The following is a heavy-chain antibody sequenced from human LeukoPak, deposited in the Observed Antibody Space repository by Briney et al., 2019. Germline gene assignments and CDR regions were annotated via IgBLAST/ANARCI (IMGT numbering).Heavy chain of an antibody. CDR1: GFTFTSYA. V-gene: IGHV3-23*01. D-gene: IGHD3-10*01. J-gene: IGHJ6*03. CDR3: VKFRGIQHYNYHMDV. CDR2: LTGSGGNA. Sequence: PGGSLRLSCAASGFTFTSYAMSWVRQAPGKGLEWVSGLTGSGGNAYYADSVQGRFTISRDNSKHTLSLQMNSLRAEDAAVYYCVKFRGIQHYNYHMDVWGKGTTVTVSS.